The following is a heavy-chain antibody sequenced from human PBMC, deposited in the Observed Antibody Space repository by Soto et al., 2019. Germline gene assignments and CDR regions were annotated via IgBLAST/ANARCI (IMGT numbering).Heavy chain of an antibody. V-gene: IGHV3-33*01. CDR1: GFTFSSYG. CDR3: ASNGFQYCGGDCYPHVFDY. CDR2: IWYDGSNK. J-gene: IGHJ4*02. Sequence: GESLKISCAASGFTFSSYGMHWVRQAPGKGLEWVAVIWYDGSNKYYADSVKGRFTISRDNSKNTLYLQMNSLRAEDTAVYYCASNGFQYCGGDCYPHVFDYWGQGTLVTVSS. D-gene: IGHD2-21*02.